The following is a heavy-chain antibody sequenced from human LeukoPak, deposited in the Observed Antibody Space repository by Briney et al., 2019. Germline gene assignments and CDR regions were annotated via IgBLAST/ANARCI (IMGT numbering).Heavy chain of an antibody. CDR3: ARLNFGDDY. V-gene: IGHV3-66*01. CDR2: IYGSTSA. Sequence: PGVSLRLSCAASGFTVNSKYINWVRQAPGKGLEWVSLIYGSTSADYADFVKGRFTISRDNSMKTVYLQMNSLRAEDTAIYYCARLNFGDDYWGQGTLVAVSS. J-gene: IGHJ4*02. D-gene: IGHD4-17*01. CDR1: GFTVNSKY.